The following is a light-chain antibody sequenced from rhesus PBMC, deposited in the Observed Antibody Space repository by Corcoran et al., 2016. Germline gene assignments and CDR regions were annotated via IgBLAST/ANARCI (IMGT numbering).Light chain of an antibody. V-gene: IGKV1-43*02. CDR3: LQYNSDPYS. CDR2: DAS. CDR1: QVISSY. J-gene: IGKJ2*01. Sequence: DIQMTQSPSSLSASVGDRVTITCRASQVISSYLSWYQQKPGKAPKLLIYDASTLQNGIPSSFSGGGSGTDFTLSISSLQPEDFATDYCLQYNSDPYSFGQGTKVEIK.